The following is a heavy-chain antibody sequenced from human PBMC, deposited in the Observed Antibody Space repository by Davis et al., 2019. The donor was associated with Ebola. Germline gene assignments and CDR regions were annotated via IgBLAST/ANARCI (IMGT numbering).Heavy chain of an antibody. D-gene: IGHD4-17*01. Sequence: ASVKVSCKASGYTFTGYGISWVRQAPGEGPEWMGWISGHSDNPKYAPKVQDRVTMTTDRSTNTAYLELRSLRSDDTAVYYCARGPSYDSGVIGAFDIWGQGTMVTVSS. J-gene: IGHJ3*02. CDR1: GYTFTGYG. CDR2: ISGHSDNP. CDR3: ARGPSYDSGVIGAFDI. V-gene: IGHV1-18*01.